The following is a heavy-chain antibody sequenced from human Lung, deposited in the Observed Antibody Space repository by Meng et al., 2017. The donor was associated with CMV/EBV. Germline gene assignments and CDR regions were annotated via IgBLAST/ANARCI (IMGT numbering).Heavy chain of an antibody. J-gene: IGHJ4*03. V-gene: IGHV3-74*01. CDR3: ASSEDSNRFDF. Sequence: SRAVTGVTFRNYYMHWVRQAPGKGLVWVSRINSDGSSTHYADSVKGRFSISRDNAKNTLHLQVNSLRAEDTAVYYCASSEDSNRFDFWGQGTLVTVSS. D-gene: IGHD5-18*01. CDR1: GVTFRNYY. CDR2: INSDGSST.